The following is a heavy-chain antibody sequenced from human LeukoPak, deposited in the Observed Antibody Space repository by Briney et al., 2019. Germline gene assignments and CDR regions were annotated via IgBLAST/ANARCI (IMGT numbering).Heavy chain of an antibody. Sequence: GGSLRLSCAVSGFTFSSYVMTWVRQAPGKGLEWVSGISGSGASKVYADSMKGRFTISRDNSRNILYLEMNSLRAEDTAVYYCAKDLLHGSGSYSWGVFDYWGQGIVVTVSS. CDR2: ISGSGASK. J-gene: IGHJ4*02. CDR1: GFTFSSYV. CDR3: AKDLLHGSGSYSWGVFDY. D-gene: IGHD3-10*01. V-gene: IGHV3-23*01.